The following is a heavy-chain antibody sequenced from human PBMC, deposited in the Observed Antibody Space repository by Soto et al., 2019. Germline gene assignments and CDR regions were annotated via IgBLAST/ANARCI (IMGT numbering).Heavy chain of an antibody. CDR3: AREGFRGVMSACGMDV. Sequence: EVQLVESGGGLVQPGGSLRLSCAASGFTFSSYWMSWVRQAPGKGLEWVANIKQDGSEKYYVDSVKGRFTISRDNAKNSRDLQMNGLRAEDTAVYYCAREGFRGVMSACGMDVWGQGTMVTVSS. CDR1: GFTFSSYW. CDR2: IKQDGSEK. D-gene: IGHD3-16*01. J-gene: IGHJ6*02. V-gene: IGHV3-7*04.